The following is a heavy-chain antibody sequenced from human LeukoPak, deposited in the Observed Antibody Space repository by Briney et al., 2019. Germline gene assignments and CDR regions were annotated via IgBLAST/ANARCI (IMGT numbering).Heavy chain of an antibody. CDR2: MNPNSGNT. D-gene: IGHD2-8*01. CDR3: ARGPPHIVLMVYARSLSWFDP. J-gene: IGHJ5*02. Sequence: ASVKVSCKASGYTFTSYDINWVRQAPGQGLEWMGWMNPNSGNTGYAQKFQGRVTMTRNTSISTAYMELSSLRSEDTAVYYCARGPPHIVLMVYARSLSWFDPWGQGTLVTVSS. V-gene: IGHV1-8*01. CDR1: GYTFTSYD.